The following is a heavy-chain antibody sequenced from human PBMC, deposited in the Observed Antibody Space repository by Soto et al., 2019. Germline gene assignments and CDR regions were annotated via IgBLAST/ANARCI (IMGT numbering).Heavy chain of an antibody. J-gene: IGHJ6*02. CDR3: ARERGMRVGATTDGMDG. CDR2: IIPIFGTA. CDR1: GGTFSSYA. V-gene: IGHV1-69*01. D-gene: IGHD1-26*01. Sequence: QVQLVQSGAAVKKPGSSVKVSCKASGGTFSSYAISWVRQAPGQGLEWMRGIIPIFGTANYAQKFQGRVTITADESTSTAYMELSSVRSEDTAVYYCARERGMRVGATTDGMDGWCQGTTVTVSS.